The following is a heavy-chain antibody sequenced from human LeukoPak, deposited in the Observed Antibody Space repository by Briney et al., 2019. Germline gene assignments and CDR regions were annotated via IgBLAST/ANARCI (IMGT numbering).Heavy chain of an antibody. Sequence: SETLSLTCTVSGGSVSSYYWTWIRQSPGKGLEWIGYVYYTGSTNYNPSLKSRVTLSVDTSKNQFSLKLTSVTAADTAVYYCARHAPYYDMLTAKWVRGIFYHMDVWGQGTTVTVSS. CDR2: VYYTGST. V-gene: IGHV4-59*08. D-gene: IGHD3-9*01. J-gene: IGHJ6*02. CDR1: GGSVSSYY. CDR3: ARHAPYYDMLTAKWVRGIFYHMDV.